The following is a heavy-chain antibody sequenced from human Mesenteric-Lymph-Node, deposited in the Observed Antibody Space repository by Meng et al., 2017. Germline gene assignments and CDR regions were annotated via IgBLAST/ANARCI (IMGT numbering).Heavy chain of an antibody. Sequence: EVELGGFGGGLVKPGGSLRLSCAASGFTFSNYWMHWVRQAPGKGLVWVSRISDDGSSTTYADSVKGRFTISRDNAKNTLSLQMNSLRVEDTAVYYCTRDRFFSAWGQGTLVTVSS. CDR1: GFTFSNYW. V-gene: IGHV3-74*01. CDR3: TRDRFFSA. J-gene: IGHJ5*02. CDR2: ISDDGSST. D-gene: IGHD3-3*01.